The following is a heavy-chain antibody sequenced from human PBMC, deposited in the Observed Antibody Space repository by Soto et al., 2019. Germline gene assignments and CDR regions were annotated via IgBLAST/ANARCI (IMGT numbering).Heavy chain of an antibody. CDR1: GGTFSSYA. D-gene: IGHD2-2*01. J-gene: IGHJ6*02. V-gene: IGHV1-69*13. CDR2: IIPIFGTA. CDR3: ASTSPDIVLVPAAMGGYYYYYGMDV. Sequence: GASVKVSCKASGGTFSSYAISWVRQAPGQGLEWMGGIIPIFGTANYAQKFQGRVTITADESTSTAYMELSSLRSEDTAVYYCASTSPDIVLVPAAMGGYYYYYGMDVWGQGTTVTVSS.